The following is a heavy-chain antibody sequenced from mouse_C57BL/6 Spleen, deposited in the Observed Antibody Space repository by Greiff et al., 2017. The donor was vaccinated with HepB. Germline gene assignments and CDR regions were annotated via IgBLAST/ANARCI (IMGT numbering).Heavy chain of an antibody. CDR3: ARHEGGAMDY. CDR1: GFTFSSYG. Sequence: EVQLKESGGDLVKPGGSLKLSCAASGFTFSSYGMSWVRQTPDKRLEWVATISSGGSYTYYPDSVKGRFTIARDNAKNTLYLQMSSLKSEDTAMYYCARHEGGAMDYWGQGTSVTVSS. J-gene: IGHJ4*01. V-gene: IGHV5-6*01. CDR2: ISSGGSYT.